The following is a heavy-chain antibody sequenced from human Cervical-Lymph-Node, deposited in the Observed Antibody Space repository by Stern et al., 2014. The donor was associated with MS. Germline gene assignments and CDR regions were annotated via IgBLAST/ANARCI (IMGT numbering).Heavy chain of an antibody. D-gene: IGHD4-23*01. Sequence: QVQLQESGSGLVKPSQTLSLTCAVSGGSISSGDYSWSWIRQPPGKSLEWIGYIVHSGSTYYKSSLKSRVSISVDRSKNQFSLKLSSVTAADTAMYYCARIFGGNFDNWGQGTLVTVSS. J-gene: IGHJ4*02. CDR2: IVHSGST. CDR1: GGSISSGDYS. V-gene: IGHV4-30-2*01. CDR3: ARIFGGNFDN.